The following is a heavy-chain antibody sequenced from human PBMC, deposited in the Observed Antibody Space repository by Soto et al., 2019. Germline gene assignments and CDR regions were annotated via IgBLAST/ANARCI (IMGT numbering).Heavy chain of an antibody. J-gene: IGHJ4*02. CDR3: ARVYGDYGGFFEY. D-gene: IGHD4-17*01. CDR1: GFIVNSNY. V-gene: IGHV3-53*04. Sequence: GSLRLSCAASGFIVNSNYMSWVRQVPGKRLEWVSVIYSGGYTHYADSVKGRFTISRHNIKNTLYLQMNSLRVEDTAVYYCARVYGDYGGFFEYWGQGTQVTVSS. CDR2: IYSGGYT.